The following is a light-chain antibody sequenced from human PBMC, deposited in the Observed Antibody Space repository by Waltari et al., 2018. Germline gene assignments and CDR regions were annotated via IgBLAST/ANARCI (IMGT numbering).Light chain of an antibody. V-gene: IGLV6-57*02. CDR3: QSYDNNNWV. Sequence: NFMLTQPHSMSESPGKTVTISCTGSSGSIASNYVQWYQHRPGSAPTTVIYEGEERPAGVPDRFSGSVDSSSNAASLTSSGLKTEDEADYYCQSYDNNNWVFGGGTKLTVL. CDR2: EGE. J-gene: IGLJ3*02. CDR1: SGSIASNY.